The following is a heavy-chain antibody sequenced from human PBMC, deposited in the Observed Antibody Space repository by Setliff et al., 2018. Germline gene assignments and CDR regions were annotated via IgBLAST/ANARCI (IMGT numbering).Heavy chain of an antibody. V-gene: IGHV3-74*01. CDR3: VRLLDSDL. CDR2: ISGDASEI. D-gene: IGHD3-10*01. Sequence: PGESLKISCAASGFTFSNFWLHWVRQAPGKGLEWISRISGDASEIYYANSVTGRFTISRDNAKNTVYLQMNNLRAEDTAVYFCVRLLDSDLWGQGTPVTVSS. CDR1: GFTFSNFW. J-gene: IGHJ5*02.